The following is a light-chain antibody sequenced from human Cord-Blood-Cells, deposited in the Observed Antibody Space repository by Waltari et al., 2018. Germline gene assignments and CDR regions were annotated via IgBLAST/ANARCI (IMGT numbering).Light chain of an antibody. J-gene: IGLJ1*01. CDR3: SSYTSSSTYV. CDR2: EGS. CDR1: SSDVGSYNR. V-gene: IGLV2-18*02. Sequence: QSALTQPPSVSGSPGQSVTISCTGTSSDVGSYNRVSWYQQPPGTAPKLMIYEGSNRPSGGPDRFSGSKSGNTASLTISGLQAEDEADYYCSSYTSSSTYVFGTGTKVTVL.